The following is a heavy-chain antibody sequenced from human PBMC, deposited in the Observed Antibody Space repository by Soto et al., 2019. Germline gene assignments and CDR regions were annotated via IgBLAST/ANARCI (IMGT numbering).Heavy chain of an antibody. CDR2: MNPSSGNT. Sequence: ASVKVSCKASGYTFTSYDINWVRQATGQGLEWMGWMNPSSGNTGYAQKFQGRVTMTRNTSISTAYMELSSLRSEDTAVYYCARQVVYSYYYYYMDVWGKGTTVTVSS. CDR1: GYTFTSYD. CDR3: ARQVVYSYYYYYMDV. D-gene: IGHD2-15*01. V-gene: IGHV1-8*01. J-gene: IGHJ6*03.